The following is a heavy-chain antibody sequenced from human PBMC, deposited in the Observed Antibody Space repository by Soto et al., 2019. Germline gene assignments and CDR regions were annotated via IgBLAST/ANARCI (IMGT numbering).Heavy chain of an antibody. Sequence: EVQLVESGGGLVQPGGCLRLSCATSGFNFSTYWVHWVRQVPGKGVVWVSRINNDGTITDYADSVKGRFTISRDNAKKTVYLEMSSLRADDTAVYSWTRDGGGRYYGGFDNWGQGTLVTVSS. D-gene: IGHD1-26*01. J-gene: IGHJ4*02. V-gene: IGHV3-74*01. CDR1: GFNFSTYW. CDR3: TRDGGGRYYGGFDN. CDR2: INNDGTIT.